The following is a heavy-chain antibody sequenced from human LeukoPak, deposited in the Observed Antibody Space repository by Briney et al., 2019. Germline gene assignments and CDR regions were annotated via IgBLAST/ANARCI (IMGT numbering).Heavy chain of an antibody. Sequence: ASVKVSCKPSGYTFTSYGISWVRQAAGQGLEWMGWVSAYNGNTNYAQKLQGRVTMTTDTSTSTAYMELRSLRSDDTAVYYCARDIVVVPAAMDYGMDVWGQGTTVTVSS. CDR1: GYTFTSYG. CDR2: VSAYNGNT. CDR3: ARDIVVVPAAMDYGMDV. D-gene: IGHD2-2*01. V-gene: IGHV1-18*01. J-gene: IGHJ6*02.